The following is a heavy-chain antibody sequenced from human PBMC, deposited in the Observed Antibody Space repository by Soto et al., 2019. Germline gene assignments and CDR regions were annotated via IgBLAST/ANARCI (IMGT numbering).Heavy chain of an antibody. CDR2: ISGSGGST. J-gene: IGHJ4*02. CDR1: GFTFSSYA. CDR3: AKGGSSSWYYFDY. V-gene: IGHV3-23*01. D-gene: IGHD6-13*01. Sequence: GGSLRLSCAASGFTFSSYAMSWVRQAPGKGLEWVSAISGSGGSTYYADSVKGRFTISRDNSKNTLYLQMNSLGAEDTAVYYCAKGGSSSWYYFDYWGQGTLVTVSS.